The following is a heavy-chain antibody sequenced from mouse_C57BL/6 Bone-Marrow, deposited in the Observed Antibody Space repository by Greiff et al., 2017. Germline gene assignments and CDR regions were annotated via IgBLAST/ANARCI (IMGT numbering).Heavy chain of an antibody. J-gene: IGHJ4*01. V-gene: IGHV1-5*01. CDR1: GYTFTSYW. CDR3: TRSLIYYYCRDY. D-gene: IGHD1-2*01. Sequence: EVQLQQSGTVLARPGASVKMSCKTSGYTFTSYWMHWVKQRPGQGLEWIRAIYPGNSDTSYNQKFKGKAKLTAVTSASTAYMELSSLTNEDSAVYYCTRSLIYYYCRDYWGQGTSVTVSS. CDR2: IYPGNSDT.